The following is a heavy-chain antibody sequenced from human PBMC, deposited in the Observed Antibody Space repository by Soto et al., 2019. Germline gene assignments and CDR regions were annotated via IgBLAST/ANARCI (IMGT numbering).Heavy chain of an antibody. V-gene: IGHV1-58*01. CDR1: GFTFASTA. CDR3: AAAPSMIPRSVH. D-gene: IGHD3-22*01. CDR2: IVVGSGNT. J-gene: IGHJ4*02. Sequence: SVKNSSKTSGFTFASTAVQWVRQARGQRLEWIGWIVVGSGNTNYAQKFQERVTITRDMSTSTAYMELSSLRSEDTAVYYCAAAPSMIPRSVHWGQGPLVTVSS.